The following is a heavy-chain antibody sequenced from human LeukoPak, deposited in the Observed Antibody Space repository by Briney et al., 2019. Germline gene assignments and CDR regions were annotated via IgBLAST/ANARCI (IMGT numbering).Heavy chain of an antibody. CDR2: SSASSSDV. Sequence: PGGSLRLSCAASGLASSSSAMNWVHQTPGKGLEWLSYSSASSSDVYYADSVKGRFTISRDNAKSSLYLQMNSLTAEDTAIYFCARGRDHAFDIWGQGTRVTVSS. J-gene: IGHJ3*02. CDR3: ARGRDHAFDI. CDR1: GLASSSSA. V-gene: IGHV3-48*01.